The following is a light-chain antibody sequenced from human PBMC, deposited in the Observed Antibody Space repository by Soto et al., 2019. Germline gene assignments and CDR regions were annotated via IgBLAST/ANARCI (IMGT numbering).Light chain of an antibody. V-gene: IGKV3-20*01. CDR3: QQYVISRT. Sequence: MSVSVEERVAITCRASQSISSYLACYQQKPGQAPRLLIYGASSRATGIPDRFSGSGSGTDFTLTISRLEPEDIAVYYCQQYVISRTFGRGGMVDVK. CDR1: QSISSY. J-gene: IGKJ1*01. CDR2: GAS.